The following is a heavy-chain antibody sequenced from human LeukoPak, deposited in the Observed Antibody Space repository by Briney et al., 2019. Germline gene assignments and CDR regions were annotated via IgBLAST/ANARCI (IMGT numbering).Heavy chain of an antibody. CDR2: ITAYNGST. CDR3: ARGYCSGGSCYSYSRYGMDV. V-gene: IGHV1-18*01. D-gene: IGHD2-15*01. CDR1: GYTFIRYG. Sequence: ASVKVSCKASGYTFIRYGINWVRQAPGQGLVWMGWITAYNGSTNYAQKLQGRVTMTTDTSTSTAYMELRSLRSEDTAVYYCARGYCSGGSCYSYSRYGMDVWGQGTTVTVSS. J-gene: IGHJ6*02.